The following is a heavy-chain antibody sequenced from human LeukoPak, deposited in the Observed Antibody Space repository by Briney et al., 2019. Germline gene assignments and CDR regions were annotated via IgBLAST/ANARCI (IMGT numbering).Heavy chain of an antibody. D-gene: IGHD3-10*01. CDR3: ATATMVRGVIISNWFDP. CDR1: GYTLTELS. V-gene: IGHV1-24*01. CDR2: FDPEDGET. Sequence: ASVKVSCKVSGYTLTELSMHWVRQAPGKGLEWMGGFDPEDGETIYAQKFQGRVTMTEDTSTDTAYMELSSLRSEDTDVYYCATATMVRGVIISNWFDPWGQGTLVTVSS. J-gene: IGHJ5*02.